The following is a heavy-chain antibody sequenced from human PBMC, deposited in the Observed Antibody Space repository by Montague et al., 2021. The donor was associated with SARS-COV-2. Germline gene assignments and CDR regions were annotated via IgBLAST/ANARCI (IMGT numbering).Heavy chain of an antibody. CDR2: ITHTGNR. CDR3: ARGTGQQLVFSYVYYGMDI. CDR1: GGSSTNYF. D-gene: IGHD5-24*01. Sequence: SETLSLTCALYGGSSTNYFSTWIRQTPAKGLEWIGEITHTGNRDSNPSLKSGVISSVDKSKSQFSLKLTSVTAADTGVYYCARGTGQQLVFSYVYYGMDIWGQGTTVSVSS. J-gene: IGHJ6*02. V-gene: IGHV4-34*01.